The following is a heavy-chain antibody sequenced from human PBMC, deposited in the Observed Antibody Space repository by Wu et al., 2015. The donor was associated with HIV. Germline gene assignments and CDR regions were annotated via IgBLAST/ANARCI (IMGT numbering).Heavy chain of an antibody. CDR3: ARHVFRPGSPNLDDAFDL. J-gene: IGHJ3*01. Sequence: QLQESGPGTGEGLRRPCPSPALSLVAPSVLTTGAGSVSPQGGGPEWIGNFYSSVTSYYSGRTNYNPSLKSRATISADKSKNFFSLNLTSVTAADTAFYFCARHVFRPGSPNLDDAFDLWGQGIIVTVSS. D-gene: IGHD3-10*01. V-gene: IGHV4-59*08. CDR1: VAPSVLTT. CDR2: FYSSVTSYYSGRT.